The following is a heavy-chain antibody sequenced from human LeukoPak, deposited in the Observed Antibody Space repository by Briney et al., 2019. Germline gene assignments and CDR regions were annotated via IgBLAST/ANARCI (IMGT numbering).Heavy chain of an antibody. Sequence: GGSLRLSCAASGYTSSTYDMNWVRQAPGQGLEWVSGISASGGRTFYAESVRGRFTISRHNSKNTLYLQMDSLRAEDTAVYYCAKHLSGSGQYFHHWGQGTLVTVSS. CDR3: AKHLSGSGQYFHH. J-gene: IGHJ1*01. CDR1: GYTSSTYD. D-gene: IGHD6-19*01. V-gene: IGHV3-23*01. CDR2: ISASGGRT.